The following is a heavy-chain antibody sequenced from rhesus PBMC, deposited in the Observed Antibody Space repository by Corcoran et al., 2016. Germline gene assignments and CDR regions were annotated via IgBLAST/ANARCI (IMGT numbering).Heavy chain of an antibody. D-gene: IGHD1-1-1*01. Sequence: QVQLQESGPGLVKPSETLSLTCAVSGGSIGGYYWSWIRQAPGKGLVWIGNIDGNIAGTHSTPPPEVRVTISKYASKNQFSLKVSSVTSADTAVYYCAGEESIAGTISPLPFDYWGQGVLVTVSS. CDR3: AGEESIAGTISPLPFDY. V-gene: IGHV4-81*01. J-gene: IGHJ4*01. CDR1: GGSIGGYY. CDR2: IDGNIAGT.